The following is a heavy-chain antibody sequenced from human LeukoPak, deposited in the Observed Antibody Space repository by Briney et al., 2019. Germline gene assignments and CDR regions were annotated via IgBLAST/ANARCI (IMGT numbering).Heavy chain of an antibody. V-gene: IGHV3-30*18. CDR3: AKDATGVQWLVPFFDY. CDR1: GFTFNTYG. Sequence: GGSLRLSCAASGFTFNTYGMHWVRQAPGKGLEWVAVISYDGSHKYYADSVKGRFTISRDNSKNTLYLQMNSLRGEDTAVYYCAKDATGVQWLVPFFDYWGQGTLVTVSS. J-gene: IGHJ4*02. D-gene: IGHD6-19*01. CDR2: ISYDGSHK.